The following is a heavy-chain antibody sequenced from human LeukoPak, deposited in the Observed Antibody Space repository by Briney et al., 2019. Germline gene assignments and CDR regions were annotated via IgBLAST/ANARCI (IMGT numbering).Heavy chain of an antibody. CDR1: GFTFDDYA. CDR3: ARETYSSSSGSFDP. D-gene: IGHD6-6*01. V-gene: IGHV3-9*01. CDR2: ISWNSGSI. J-gene: IGHJ5*02. Sequence: PGGSLRLSCAASGFTFDDYAMHWVRHAPGKGLEWVSAISWNSGSIAYADSVKGRFTISRDNAKNTLYLQMNSLRAEDTAVYYCARETYSSSSGSFDPWGQGTLVTVSS.